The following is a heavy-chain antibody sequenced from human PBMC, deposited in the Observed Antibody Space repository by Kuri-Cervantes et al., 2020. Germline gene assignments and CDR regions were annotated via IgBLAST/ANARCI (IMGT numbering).Heavy chain of an antibody. CDR2: IYTSGST. CDR3: ARDHKYCSGGSCQFNFDY. J-gene: IGHJ4*02. V-gene: IGHV4-4*07. CDR1: GGSISSYY. Sequence: SETLSLTCTVSGGSISSYYWSWIRQPAGKGLEWIGRIYTSGSTNYNPSLKSRVTISVDTSKNQFSLKLSSVTAADTAVYYCARDHKYCSGGSCQFNFDYWGQGTLVTVSS. D-gene: IGHD2-15*01.